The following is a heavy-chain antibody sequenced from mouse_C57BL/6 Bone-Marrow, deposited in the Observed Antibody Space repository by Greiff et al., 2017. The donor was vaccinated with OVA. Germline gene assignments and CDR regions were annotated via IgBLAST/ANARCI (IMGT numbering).Heavy chain of an antibody. J-gene: IGHJ1*03. Sequence: QVQLQQPGAELVKPGASVKLSCKASGYTFTSYWMHWVKQRPGQGLEWIGMIHPNSGSTNYNEKFKSKATLTVDKSSSTAYMQLSSLTSEDSAVYNSARQAGTDWYCDVWGTGTTVTVSS. V-gene: IGHV1-64*01. CDR3: ARQAGTDWYCDV. D-gene: IGHD4-1*01. CDR2: IHPNSGST. CDR1: GYTFTSYW.